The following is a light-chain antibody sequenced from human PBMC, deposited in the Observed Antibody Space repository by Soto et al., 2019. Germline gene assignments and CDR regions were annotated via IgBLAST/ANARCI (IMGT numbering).Light chain of an antibody. J-gene: IGKJ1*01. V-gene: IGKV1-5*01. CDR3: QQYETFSGT. CDR2: DAS. Sequence: DIQMTQSPSTLSASVGDRVTITCRASQSIRTWLAWYQHKPGKAPKFLIYDASTVESGVPSRFSGSGSGTKFTLTIASLQPDDFATYYCQQYETFSGTFGPGTKVDI. CDR1: QSIRTW.